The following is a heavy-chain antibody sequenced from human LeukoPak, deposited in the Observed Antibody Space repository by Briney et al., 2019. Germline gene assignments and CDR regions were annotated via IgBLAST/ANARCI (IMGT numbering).Heavy chain of an antibody. CDR1: GFTFSSYW. D-gene: IGHD2-21*02. Sequence: QPGGSLRLSCAASGFTFSSYWMNWARQAPGKGLEWVATINPDGSEKYYVDSVKGRFTISRDNAKNSLSLQMNSLRAEDTAVYYCARYFTAVTATLRLDYWGQGTLVTVSS. V-gene: IGHV3-7*03. J-gene: IGHJ4*02. CDR3: ARYFTAVTATLRLDY. CDR2: INPDGSEK.